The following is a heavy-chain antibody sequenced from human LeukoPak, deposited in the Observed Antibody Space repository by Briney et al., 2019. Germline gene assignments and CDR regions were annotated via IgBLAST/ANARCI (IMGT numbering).Heavy chain of an antibody. V-gene: IGHV4-34*01. D-gene: IGHD1-26*01. CDR2: INHSGST. J-gene: IGHJ4*02. CDR3: ARDFWNSGSLDY. Sequence: SETLSLTCAVYGGSFSGYYWSWIRQPPGKGLEWIGEINHSGSTNYNPSLKSRVTISVDTSKNQFSLKLSSVTAADTAVYYCARDFWNSGSLDYWGQGTLVTVSS. CDR1: GGSFSGYY.